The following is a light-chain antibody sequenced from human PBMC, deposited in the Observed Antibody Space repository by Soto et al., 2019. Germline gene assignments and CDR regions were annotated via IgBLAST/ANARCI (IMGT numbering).Light chain of an antibody. J-gene: IGKJ2*01. CDR2: KTS. CDR3: QQYDSHPMYT. CDR1: QNIVNW. Sequence: DIQMTQSPSTLSASVGDRVTITCRARQNIVNWLAWYQQKPGKAPNLLIYKTSTLQRGVPSRFSGSGSGTEFTLTISSLQPDDFATYYCQQYDSHPMYTFGKGTKVDIK. V-gene: IGKV1-5*03.